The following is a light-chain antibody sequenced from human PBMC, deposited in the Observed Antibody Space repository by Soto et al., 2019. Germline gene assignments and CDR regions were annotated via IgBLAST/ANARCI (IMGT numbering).Light chain of an antibody. J-gene: IGKJ2*01. CDR1: QSVSSSY. CDR2: GAS. CDR3: KQYGGSLYT. Sequence: ETVLTQSPGTLSLSPGERATLSCRASQSVSSSYLAWYQQKPGQAPRLLVYGASSRATGIPDRFSGSGSGTDFTLTISRLEPEDFAVYYCKQYGGSLYTFGQGTKLEIK. V-gene: IGKV3-20*01.